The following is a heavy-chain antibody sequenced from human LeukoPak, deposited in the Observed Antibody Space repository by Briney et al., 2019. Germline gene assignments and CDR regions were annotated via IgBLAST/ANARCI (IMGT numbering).Heavy chain of an antibody. V-gene: IGHV1-69*01. Sequence: SVKVSCKASGGTFSSYAISWVRQAPGQGLEWMGGIIPIFGTANYAQKFQGRVTITADESTSTAYMELSSLRSVDTAVYYCARQIYSGYDNDAFDIWGQGTMVTVSS. D-gene: IGHD5-12*01. CDR3: ARQIYSGYDNDAFDI. CDR1: GGTFSSYA. J-gene: IGHJ3*02. CDR2: IIPIFGTA.